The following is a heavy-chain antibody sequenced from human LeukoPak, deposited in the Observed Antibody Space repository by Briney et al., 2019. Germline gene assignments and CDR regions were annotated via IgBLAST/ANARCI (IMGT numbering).Heavy chain of an antibody. CDR1: GFTFSSYD. CDR3: ASISGREALVY. V-gene: IGHV3-13*01. D-gene: IGHD6-19*01. Sequence: PGGSLRLSCAASGFTFSSYDMHWVRQATGKGLEWVSAIGTAGDTYYPGSVKGRFTISRENAKNSLYLQMNSLRAGDTAVYYCASISGREALVYWGQGTLVTVSS. CDR2: IGTAGDT. J-gene: IGHJ4*02.